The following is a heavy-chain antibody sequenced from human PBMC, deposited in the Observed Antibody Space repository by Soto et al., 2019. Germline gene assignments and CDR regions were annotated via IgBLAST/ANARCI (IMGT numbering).Heavy chain of an antibody. Sequence: GGSLRLSCAASGSTFSSYSMNWVRQAPGKGLEWVSSISSSSSYIYYADSVKGRFTISRDNAKNSLYLQMNSLRAEDTAVYYCARSHSGYDPVFDAFDIWGQGTMVTVSS. CDR1: GSTFSSYS. D-gene: IGHD5-12*01. J-gene: IGHJ3*02. CDR3: ARSHSGYDPVFDAFDI. V-gene: IGHV3-21*01. CDR2: ISSSSSYI.